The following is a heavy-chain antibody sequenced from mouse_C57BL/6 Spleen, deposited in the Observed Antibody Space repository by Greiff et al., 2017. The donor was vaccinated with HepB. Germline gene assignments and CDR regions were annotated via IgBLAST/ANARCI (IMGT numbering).Heavy chain of an antibody. J-gene: IGHJ4*01. CDR2: IWSGGST. CDR1: GFSLTSYG. D-gene: IGHD1-1*01. Sequence: VQLVESGPGLVQPSQSLSITCTVSGFSLTSYGVHWVRQSPGKGLEWLGVIWSGGSTDYNAAFISRLSISKDNSKSQVFFKMNSLQADDTAIYYCASYYYGKGAMDYWGQGTSVTVSS. CDR3: ASYYYGKGAMDY. V-gene: IGHV2-2*01.